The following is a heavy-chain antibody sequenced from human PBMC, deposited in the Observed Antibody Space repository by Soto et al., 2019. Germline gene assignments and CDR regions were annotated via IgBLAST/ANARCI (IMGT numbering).Heavy chain of an antibody. V-gene: IGHV4-34*01. Sequence: QVQLQQWGAGLLKPSETLSLTCAVYGGSFTGYYWTWIRQTPGKGLEWIGEINYRGSSYYNPSLERRISMAVCTSKNQFSLKLRSVTAADTAVYFCVRGQPHRITIFEVVIRSYDYGMDVWGQGTTVTVSS. J-gene: IGHJ6*02. CDR1: GGSFTGYY. CDR2: INYRGSS. D-gene: IGHD3-3*02. CDR3: VRGQPHRITIFEVVIRSYDYGMDV.